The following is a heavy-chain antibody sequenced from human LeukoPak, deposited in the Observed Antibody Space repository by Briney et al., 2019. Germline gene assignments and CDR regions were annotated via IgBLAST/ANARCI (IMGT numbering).Heavy chain of an antibody. CDR1: GFTFSNYW. Sequence: GGSLRLSCAASGFTFSNYWMHWVRHTPGKGLVWVSRINSDASVTTYADSVKGRFTISRDNAKNALYLQMNSLRAEDTAVYYCARVTAVAGTSVGVDAWGQGILVTVS. V-gene: IGHV3-74*01. CDR3: ARVTAVAGTSVGVDA. CDR2: INSDASVT. J-gene: IGHJ4*02. D-gene: IGHD6-19*01.